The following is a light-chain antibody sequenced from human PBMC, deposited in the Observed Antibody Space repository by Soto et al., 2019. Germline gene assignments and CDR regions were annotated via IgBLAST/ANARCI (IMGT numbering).Light chain of an antibody. CDR1: QSVSSSY. CDR3: QQYCSSPRT. Sequence: EIVLTQSPGTLSLSPGERATLSCRASQSVSSSYLAWYQQKPGQAPRLLIYGASSRATGIPDRFSGSGSGTDFTLTISRLEPEDFAVYDCQQYCSSPRTFGQGTKVEIK. V-gene: IGKV3-20*01. CDR2: GAS. J-gene: IGKJ1*01.